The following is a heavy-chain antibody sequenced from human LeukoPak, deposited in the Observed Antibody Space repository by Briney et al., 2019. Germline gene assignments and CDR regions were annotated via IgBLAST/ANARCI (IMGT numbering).Heavy chain of an antibody. CDR1: GYTFTSYG. Sequence: ASVTVSCKASGYTFTSYGISWVRQAPGQGLEWMGWISAYNGNTNYAQKLQGRVTMTTDTSTSTAYMELRSLRSDDTAVYYCARWDEYSSGWAHFDYWGQGTLVTVSS. CDR2: ISAYNGNT. J-gene: IGHJ4*02. V-gene: IGHV1-18*01. D-gene: IGHD6-19*01. CDR3: ARWDEYSSGWAHFDY.